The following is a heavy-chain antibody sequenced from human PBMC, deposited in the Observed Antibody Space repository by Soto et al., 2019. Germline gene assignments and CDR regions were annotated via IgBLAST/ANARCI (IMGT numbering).Heavy chain of an antibody. J-gene: IGHJ5*02. CDR3: ANSITGRSSRGTSDP. CDR1: GFTFSGYW. CDR2: IKHDGSEA. Sequence: EVQLVESGGGLVQPGGSLRLSCAASGFTFSGYWMSWVRQTPGKGLEWVATIKHDGSEAYYVDSVKGRFTISRDNAKNSVCLQMCSLRAEDTAVYYYANSITGRSSRGTSDPWGQGTLVTVSS. V-gene: IGHV3-7*01. D-gene: IGHD6-6*01.